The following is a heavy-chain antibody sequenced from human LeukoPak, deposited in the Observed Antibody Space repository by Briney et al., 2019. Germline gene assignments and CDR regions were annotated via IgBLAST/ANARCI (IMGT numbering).Heavy chain of an antibody. J-gene: IGHJ6*02. V-gene: IGHV3-11*05. CDR1: GFTFSDYY. Sequence: GGSLRLSCAASGFTFSDYYMSWIRQAPRKGLEWVSYISSSSSYTNYADSVKGRFTISRDNAKNSLYLQMNSLRAEDTAVYYCAREQQWLSAGGMDVWGQGTTVTVSS. CDR2: ISSSSSYT. CDR3: AREQQWLSAGGMDV. D-gene: IGHD3-22*01.